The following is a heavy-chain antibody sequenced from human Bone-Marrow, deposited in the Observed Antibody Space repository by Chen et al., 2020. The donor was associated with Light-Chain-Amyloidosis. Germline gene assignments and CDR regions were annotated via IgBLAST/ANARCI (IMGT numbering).Heavy chain of an antibody. Sequence: EVQLLESGGGLVQPGGSLRLSCAASGFSFSNYAMSWVRQAPGKGLEWVSAISPIGGRTYYADSVKGRLTISRDNSENTLYLQMNSLRVEDTAVYYCAKDGKEWLPDAWGQGTLVTVSS. CDR3: AKDGKEWLPDA. V-gene: IGHV3-23*01. CDR1: GFSFSNYA. J-gene: IGHJ5*02. D-gene: IGHD3-3*01. CDR2: ISPIGGRT.